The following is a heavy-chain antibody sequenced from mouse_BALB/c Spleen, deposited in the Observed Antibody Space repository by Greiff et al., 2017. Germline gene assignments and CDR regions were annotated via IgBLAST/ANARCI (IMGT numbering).Heavy chain of an antibody. CDR2: IRNKANGYTT. CDR3: ARILLPCLDY. V-gene: IGHV7-3*02. Sequence: EVKVVESGGGLVQPGGSLRLSCATSGFTFTDYYMSWVRQPPGKALEWLGFIRNKANGYTTEYSASVKGRFTISRDNSQSILYLQMNTLRAEDSATYYCARILLPCLDYWGQGTTLTVSS. D-gene: IGHD1-1*01. J-gene: IGHJ2*01. CDR1: GFTFTDYY.